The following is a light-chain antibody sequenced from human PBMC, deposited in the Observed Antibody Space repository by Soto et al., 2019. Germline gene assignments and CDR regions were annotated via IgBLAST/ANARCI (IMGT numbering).Light chain of an antibody. CDR2: TAS. CDR1: QSISSY. CDR3: QHYHSIPWA. J-gene: IGKJ1*01. Sequence: DIQMTQSPSSLSASVGDRVTITCRASQSISSYVNWYQQKPGKAPKVLIYTASNLQSGVPSRFSGSGSGTDFTLTINRLQHADIATYYCQHYHSIPWAFGQGTKVEIK. V-gene: IGKV1-39*01.